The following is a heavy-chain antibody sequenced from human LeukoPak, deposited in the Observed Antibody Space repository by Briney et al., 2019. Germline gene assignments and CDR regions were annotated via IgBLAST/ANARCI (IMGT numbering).Heavy chain of an antibody. V-gene: IGHV4-59*01. CDR1: GGSISSYY. D-gene: IGHD6-19*01. Sequence: SETLSLTCTVSGGSISSYYWSWIRQPPGKGLEWIGYIYYSGSTNYNPSLKSRVTISVDTSKNQFSLKLSSVTAADTAIYYCARDGRAGSLFAYWGQGTLVTVSS. CDR3: ARDGRAGSLFAY. CDR2: IYYSGST. J-gene: IGHJ4*02.